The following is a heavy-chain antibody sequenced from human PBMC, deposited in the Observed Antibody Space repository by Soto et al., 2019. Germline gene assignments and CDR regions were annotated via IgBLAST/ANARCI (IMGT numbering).Heavy chain of an antibody. Sequence: QVQLQESGPGLVKPSQTLSLTCTVSGGSISSGNYYWSWIRQPPGKGLEWIGYIYYSGSTYYNSSLESRVTISVDTSKIQFSLKLSSVTAADTAVYYCASEGDYGGNFRFYAFDIWGQGTMVTVSS. CDR1: GGSISSGNYY. V-gene: IGHV4-30-4*01. D-gene: IGHD4-17*01. J-gene: IGHJ3*02. CDR3: ASEGDYGGNFRFYAFDI. CDR2: IYYSGST.